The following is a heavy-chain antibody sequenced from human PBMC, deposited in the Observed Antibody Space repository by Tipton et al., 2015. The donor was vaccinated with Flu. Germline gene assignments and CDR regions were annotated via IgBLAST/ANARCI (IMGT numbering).Heavy chain of an antibody. D-gene: IGHD3-22*01. J-gene: IGHJ4*02. CDR1: GGSISSDSYY. V-gene: IGHV4-61*02. CDR3: TRAPYSDYDTSGSSFDY. CDR2: IYTSGST. Sequence: TLSLTCTVSGGSISSDSYYWSWIRQPAGKGLEWIGRIYTSGSTNYNPSLKSRVTISLDTSKNQFSLRLSSVTAADTAVYYCTRAPYSDYDTSGSSFDYWGQGTLVTVSS.